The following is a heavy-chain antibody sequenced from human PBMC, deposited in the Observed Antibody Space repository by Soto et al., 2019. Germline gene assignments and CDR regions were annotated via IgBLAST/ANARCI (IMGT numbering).Heavy chain of an antibody. CDR3: AREPGGNYYVDY. V-gene: IGHV4-59*01. J-gene: IGHJ4*02. CDR1: YG. CDR2: IYNSGST. D-gene: IGHD2-2*01. Sequence: YGWSWNRQPPGKGLEYIGYIYNSGSTDYNPSLKSRVTISVDTSKNQFSLKLSSVTAADTAVYYCAREPGGNYYVDYWGQGTLVTVSS.